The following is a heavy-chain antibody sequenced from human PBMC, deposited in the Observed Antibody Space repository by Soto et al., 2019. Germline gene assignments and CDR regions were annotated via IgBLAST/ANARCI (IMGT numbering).Heavy chain of an antibody. V-gene: IGHV1-3*04. CDR2: INTGRGNT. CDR1: GYTFTRYT. CDR3: SRDDYSSGYYADD. J-gene: IGHJ4*02. Sequence: QVQLVQSGAEVKKPGASVKISCKTSGYTFTRYTIHWVRQAPGQRLEWMGWINTGRGNTKYSEKLQGRVTLTADTSASTAYMELSSLTSADTALYYCSRDDYSSGYYADDWGQGTLVTVSS. D-gene: IGHD4-4*01.